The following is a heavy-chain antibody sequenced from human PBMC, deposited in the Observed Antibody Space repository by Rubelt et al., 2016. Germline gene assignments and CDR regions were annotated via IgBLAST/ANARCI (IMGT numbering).Heavy chain of an antibody. CDR3: AAARGNTGEFDH. V-gene: IGHV4-34*01. D-gene: IGHD1-1*01. CDR1: GGSFSGYY. J-gene: IGHJ4*02. Sequence: QVQLQQWGAGLLKPSETLSLTCAVYGGSFSGYYWSWIRQPPGKGLEWIGEINHSGRTNYNPSLKSRVTISVDTSKNQFSLKLSAVTAADTAVYFWAAARGNTGEFDHWGQGTLVTVSS. CDR2: INHSGRT.